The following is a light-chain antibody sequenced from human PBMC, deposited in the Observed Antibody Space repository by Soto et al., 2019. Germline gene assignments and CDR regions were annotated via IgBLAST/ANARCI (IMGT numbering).Light chain of an antibody. V-gene: IGLV2-8*01. CDR2: EVT. CDR3: NSYVGSNNYV. J-gene: IGLJ1*01. Sequence: QSVLNQPPSAYGCPGQSVTISCIGTSSDVVRYNYVSWYQHHPGKAPKLIIYEVTKRPSGVPDRFSGSKSGNTASLTVSGLQADDEADYYCNSYVGSNNYVFGTGTKVTVL. CDR1: SSDVVRYNY.